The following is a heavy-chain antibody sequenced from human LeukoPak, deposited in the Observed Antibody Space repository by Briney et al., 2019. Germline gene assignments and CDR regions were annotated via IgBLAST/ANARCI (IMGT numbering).Heavy chain of an antibody. CDR3: AKDLNNSPY. CDR2: IDDSGKTT. Sequence: GGSLRLSCAASGFTFSSSAMSWVRQAPGKGLGWVSTIDDSGKTTYYADSVKGRFTISGDNSKNTLFLQLNSLRAEDTALYFCAKDLNNSPYWGQGTLVTVSS. D-gene: IGHD4-23*01. CDR1: GFTFSSSA. V-gene: IGHV3-23*01. J-gene: IGHJ4*02.